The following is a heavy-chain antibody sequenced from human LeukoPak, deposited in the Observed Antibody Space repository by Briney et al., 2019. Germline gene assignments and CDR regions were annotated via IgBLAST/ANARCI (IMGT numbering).Heavy chain of an antibody. CDR3: ARAGSSQGFDY. J-gene: IGHJ4*02. V-gene: IGHV1-2*02. CDR1: GYTFTGYY. Sequence: ASVKVSCKASGYTFTGYYLHWVRQAPGQGLEWMGCVNPNSGDTNYAQKFQGSVTMTRDTSISTVYMELSSLRSEDMAVYYCARAGSSQGFDYWGQGTLVTVSS. CDR2: VNPNSGDT. D-gene: IGHD6-13*01.